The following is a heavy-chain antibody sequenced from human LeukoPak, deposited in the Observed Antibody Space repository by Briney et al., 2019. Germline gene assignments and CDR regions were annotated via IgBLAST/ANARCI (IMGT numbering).Heavy chain of an antibody. V-gene: IGHV4-59*01. D-gene: IGHD6-13*01. CDR1: GGSISSYY. Sequence: SETLSLTCIVSGGSISSYYWSWIRQPPGKGLEWVGYIYYSGITKYNPSLKSRVTISVDMPKNQFSLKLSSVTAADTAVYYCARGVGSSWYYFDYWGQGTLVTVSS. CDR3: ARGVGSSWYYFDY. J-gene: IGHJ4*02. CDR2: IYYSGIT.